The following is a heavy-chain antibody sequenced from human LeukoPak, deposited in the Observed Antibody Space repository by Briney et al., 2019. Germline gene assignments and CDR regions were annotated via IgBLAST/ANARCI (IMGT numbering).Heavy chain of an antibody. J-gene: IGHJ3*02. CDR3: ARVGSGGSRIVVVRRYAFDI. Sequence: GGSLRLSCAASGFTFSSYSMNWVRQAPGKGLEWVSSISSSSYIYYADSVKGRFTISRDNAKNSLYLQMNSLRAEDTAVYYCARVGSGGSRIVVVRRYAFDIWGLGTMVTVSP. CDR1: GFTFSSYS. D-gene: IGHD3-22*01. V-gene: IGHV3-21*01. CDR2: ISSSSYI.